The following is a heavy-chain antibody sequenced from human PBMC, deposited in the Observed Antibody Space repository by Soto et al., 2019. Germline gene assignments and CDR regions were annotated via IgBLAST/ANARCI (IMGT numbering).Heavy chain of an antibody. V-gene: IGHV1-69*13. D-gene: IGHD2-15*01. J-gene: IGHJ4*02. Sequence: AASVKVSCKASGGTFSSYAISWVRQAPGQGLEWTGGIIPIFGTANYAQKFQGRVTITADESTSTAYMELSSLRSEDTAVYYCAIFPGYCSGGSCYSGYQGHDYWGQGTLVTVSS. CDR1: GGTFSSYA. CDR2: IIPIFGTA. CDR3: AIFPGYCSGGSCYSGYQGHDY.